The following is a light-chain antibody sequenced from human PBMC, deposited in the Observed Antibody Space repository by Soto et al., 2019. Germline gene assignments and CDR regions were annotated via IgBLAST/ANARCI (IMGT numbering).Light chain of an antibody. Sequence: QSVLTQPPSVSAAPGQKVTTSCSGSSANIGNNYVSWYQQLPGTAPKLLIYDNNKRPSGIPDRFSGSKSGTSATLGITGLQTEDEADYYCGTWDSSLSAYVFGTGTKVTVL. CDR2: DNN. CDR3: GTWDSSLSAYV. CDR1: SANIGNNY. J-gene: IGLJ1*01. V-gene: IGLV1-51*01.